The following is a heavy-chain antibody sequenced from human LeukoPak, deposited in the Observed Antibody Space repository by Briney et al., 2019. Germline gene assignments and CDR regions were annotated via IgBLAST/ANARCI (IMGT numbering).Heavy chain of an antibody. CDR2: INQDGSEK. J-gene: IGHJ5*02. D-gene: IGHD6-19*01. V-gene: IGHV3-7*01. CDR3: ASALGAVAGT. CDR1: GFTFSDYW. Sequence: GGSLRLSCTVSGFTFSDYWMSWVRQAPGKGLEWVANINQDGSEKYYVDSVKGRFTISRDNAKNSLYLQMNSLTAEDTAVYYCASALGAVAGTWGQGTLLTVSS.